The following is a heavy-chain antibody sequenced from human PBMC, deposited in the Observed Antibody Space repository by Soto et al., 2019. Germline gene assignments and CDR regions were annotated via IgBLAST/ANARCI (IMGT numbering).Heavy chain of an antibody. CDR3: TTDYSPYYYDSSGYYYAFDY. D-gene: IGHD3-22*01. CDR1: GFTFGNTW. J-gene: IGHJ4*02. V-gene: IGHV3-15*01. CDR2: IKSKTDGGTT. Sequence: EVQLVESGGGLVKPGGSLRLSCAASGFTFGNTWMSWVRQAPGKGLEWVGRIKSKTDGGTTDYAAPVKGRFTISRDDSKNTLYLQMNSLKTEDTAVYYCTTDYSPYYYDSSGYYYAFDYWGQGTLVTVSS.